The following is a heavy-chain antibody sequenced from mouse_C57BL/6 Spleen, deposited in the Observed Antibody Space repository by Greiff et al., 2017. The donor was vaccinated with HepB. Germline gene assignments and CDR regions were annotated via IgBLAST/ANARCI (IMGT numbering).Heavy chain of an antibody. CDR1: GYTFTDYE. J-gene: IGHJ1*03. CDR3: TRSPDGYYRYFDV. CDR2: IDPETGGT. Sequence: VQLQESGAELVRPGASVTLSCKASGYTFTDYEMHWVKQTPVHGLEWIGAIDPETGGTAYNQKFKGKAILTADKSSSTAYMELRSLTSEDSAVYYCTRSPDGYYRYFDVWGTGTTVTVSS. V-gene: IGHV1-15*01. D-gene: IGHD2-3*01.